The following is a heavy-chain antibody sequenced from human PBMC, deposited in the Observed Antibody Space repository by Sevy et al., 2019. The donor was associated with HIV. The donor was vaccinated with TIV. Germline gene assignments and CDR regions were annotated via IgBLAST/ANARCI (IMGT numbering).Heavy chain of an antibody. CDR2: ISSSSDYI. D-gene: IGHD3-10*01. V-gene: IGHV3-21*05. Sequence: GGSLRLSCAASGFTFSTYSMDWVRQAPGKGLEGVSHISSSSDYIYYADSVKGRFTISRDNAKNLLYLQMNSLRAKDTAVYYCATEFFGRSDYWGQGTLVTVSS. CDR3: ATEFFGRSDY. J-gene: IGHJ4*02. CDR1: GFTFSTYS.